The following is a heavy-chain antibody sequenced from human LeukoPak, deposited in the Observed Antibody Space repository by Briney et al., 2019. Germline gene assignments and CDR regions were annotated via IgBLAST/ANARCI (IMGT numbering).Heavy chain of an antibody. CDR3: ARDAPTAYCSGGSCYFDY. Sequence: PSETLSLTCAVYGGSFSDYYWSWIRQPPGKGLEWIGEINHSGSTNYNPSLKSRVTISVDTSNNQFSLKLSSVTAADTAVYYCARDAPTAYCSGGSCYFDYWGQGTLVTVSS. CDR2: INHSGST. V-gene: IGHV4-34*01. J-gene: IGHJ4*02. D-gene: IGHD2-15*01. CDR1: GGSFSDYY.